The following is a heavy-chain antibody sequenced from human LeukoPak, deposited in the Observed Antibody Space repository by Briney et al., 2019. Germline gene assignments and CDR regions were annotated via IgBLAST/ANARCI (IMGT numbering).Heavy chain of an antibody. D-gene: IGHD4/OR15-4a*01. J-gene: IGHJ4*02. CDR3: ARIWLTVDY. V-gene: IGHV4-4*07. CDR1: GGSISSYY. Sequence: SETLSLTCTVSGGSISSYYWSWIRQPAGKGLEWIGHIYASEITNYNPSLKSRVTMSVDTSKNQFSLKLSSVTAADSAVYYCARIWLTVDYWGQGTLVTVSS. CDR2: IYASEIT.